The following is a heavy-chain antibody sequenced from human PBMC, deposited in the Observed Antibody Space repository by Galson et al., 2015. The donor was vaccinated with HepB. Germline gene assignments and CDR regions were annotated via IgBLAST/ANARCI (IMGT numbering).Heavy chain of an antibody. CDR3: ARGADYYDSSGLVHYYYGMDV. CDR2: IIPIFGTA. V-gene: IGHV1-69*01. J-gene: IGHJ6*02. D-gene: IGHD3-22*01. CDR1: GGTFSSYA. Sequence: QSGAEVKKPGESLKVSCKASGGTFSSYAISWVRQAPGQGLEWMGGIIPIFGTANYAQKFQGRVTITADESTSTAYMELSSLRSEDTAVYYCARGADYYDSSGLVHYYYGMDVWGQGTTVTVSS.